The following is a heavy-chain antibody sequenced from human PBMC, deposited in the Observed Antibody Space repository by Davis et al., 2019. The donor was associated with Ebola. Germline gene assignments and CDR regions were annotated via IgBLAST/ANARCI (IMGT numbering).Heavy chain of an antibody. V-gene: IGHV3-30*04. CDR1: GFTFSSYA. D-gene: IGHD3-3*01. J-gene: IGHJ4*02. CDR3: AREGDYDFWSPRY. Sequence: GESLKIFCAASGFTFSSYAMHWVRQAPGKGLEWVAVISYDGSNKYYADSVKGRFTISRDNSKNTLYLQMNSLRAEDTAVYYCAREGDYDFWSPRYWGQGTLVTVSS. CDR2: ISYDGSNK.